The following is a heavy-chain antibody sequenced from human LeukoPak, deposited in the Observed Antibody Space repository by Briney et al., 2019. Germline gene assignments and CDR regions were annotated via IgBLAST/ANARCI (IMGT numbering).Heavy chain of an antibody. CDR1: GGTFSSYA. Sequence: SVKVSCKASGGTFSSYAISWVRQAPGQGLEWMGGIIPIFGTANYAQKFQGRVTITADESTSTAYMELSSLRSEDTAVYYCAREVVRYSRGWPDYWGPGTLVTVSS. V-gene: IGHV1-69*13. CDR3: AREVVRYSRGWPDY. J-gene: IGHJ4*02. CDR2: IIPIFGTA. D-gene: IGHD6-19*01.